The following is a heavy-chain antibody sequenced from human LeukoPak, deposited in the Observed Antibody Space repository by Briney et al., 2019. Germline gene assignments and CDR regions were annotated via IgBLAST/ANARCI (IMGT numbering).Heavy chain of an antibody. CDR3: ATIYGDFSDFDS. CDR1: GGSFSGSY. Sequence: PLETLSLTCAVYGGSFSGSYWNWIRQPPGKGLQWIGEVTRDGRINYNPSLRGRVTISVDTSMNQFSLRLTSVTAADTAVYYCATIYGDFSDFDSWAQGTLVTVSS. D-gene: IGHD4-17*01. V-gene: IGHV4-34*01. J-gene: IGHJ4*02. CDR2: VTRDGRI.